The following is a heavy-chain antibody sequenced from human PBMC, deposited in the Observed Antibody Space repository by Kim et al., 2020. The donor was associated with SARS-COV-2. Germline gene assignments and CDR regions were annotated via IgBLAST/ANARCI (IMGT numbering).Heavy chain of an antibody. CDR1: GDSINSGTYY. D-gene: IGHD3-10*01. CDR2: IFYSWET. J-gene: IGHJ4*01. CDR3: ARDKGYRRGGGFAY. Sequence: SETLSLTCTVSGDSINSGTYYWSWIRQHPGRGLEWIGNIFYSWETDYTPSLKSRVTISVDTSKNHLSLKLSFVTAADTAIYYCARDKGYRRGGGFAYWG. V-gene: IGHV4-31*03.